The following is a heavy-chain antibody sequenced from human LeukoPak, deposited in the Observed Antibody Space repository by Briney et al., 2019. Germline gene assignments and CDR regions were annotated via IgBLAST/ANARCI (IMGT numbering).Heavy chain of an antibody. D-gene: IGHD1-26*01. Sequence: SESLSLTCTVAGGSITNYYLGWIRQPAGRGLEWIGHIYTSGSTNYNPSLKSRVTMSVDTSKNQFSLKLSSVTAADTAIYYCARSPGWELPDSIGDVFDIWGQGTMVTVSS. V-gene: IGHV4-4*07. J-gene: IGHJ3*02. CDR3: ARSPGWELPDSIGDVFDI. CDR2: IYTSGST. CDR1: GGSITNYY.